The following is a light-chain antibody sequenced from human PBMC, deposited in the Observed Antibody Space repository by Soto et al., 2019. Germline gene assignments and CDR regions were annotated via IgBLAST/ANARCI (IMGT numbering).Light chain of an antibody. V-gene: IGKV3-15*01. Sequence: EIVLTQSPATLSVSQGEGATLSCRDSQSVGSNLAWYQQKPGQAPRLLIYSASTRATGIPARFSGSGSGTEFALSIGSLQSDDFEVYYGHQYNSWPSTFGLGTKVDI. J-gene: IGKJ3*01. CDR1: QSVGSN. CDR3: HQYNSWPST. CDR2: SAS.